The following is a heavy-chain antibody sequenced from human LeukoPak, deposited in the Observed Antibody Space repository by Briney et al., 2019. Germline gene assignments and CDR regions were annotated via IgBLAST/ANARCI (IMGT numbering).Heavy chain of an antibody. J-gene: IGHJ3*02. CDR2: IIPIFGTA. Sequence: ASVKVSCKASGCTFSSYAISWVRQAPGQGLEWMGGIIPIFGTANYAQKFQGRVTITTDESTSTAYMELSSLRSEDTAVYYCARGYGDYVNDAFDIWGQGTMVTVSS. CDR3: ARGYGDYVNDAFDI. CDR1: GCTFSSYA. D-gene: IGHD4-17*01. V-gene: IGHV1-69*05.